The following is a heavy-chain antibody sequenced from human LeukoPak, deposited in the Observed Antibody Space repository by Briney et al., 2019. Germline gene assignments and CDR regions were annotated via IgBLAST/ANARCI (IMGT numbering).Heavy chain of an antibody. CDR1: GGSISSYY. CDR2: IYASGNT. V-gene: IGHV4-4*07. J-gene: IGHJ5*02. Sequence: SETLSLTRTVSGGSISSYYWSWIRQPAGKGLEWIGRIYASGNTNYNPSLKSRVTMSVDTSKNQFSLQLSSVTAADTAVYYCARDGGGYCSGGSCYWFDPWGQGTLVTVSS. CDR3: ARDGGGYCSGGSCYWFDP. D-gene: IGHD2-15*01.